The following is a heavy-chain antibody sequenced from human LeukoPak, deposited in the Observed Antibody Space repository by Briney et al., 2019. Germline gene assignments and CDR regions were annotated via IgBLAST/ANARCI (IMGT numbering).Heavy chain of an antibody. J-gene: IGHJ4*02. CDR1: GYTLTELS. V-gene: IGHV1-24*01. CDR3: ATEGKMVRGVYTDF. CDR2: FDPEDGET. Sequence: GASVEVSCKVSGYTLTELSMHWVRQAPGKGLEWMGRFDPEDGETLYAQKFQGRVTMTADTSTDTAYMELSSLRSEDTAVYYCATEGKMVRGVYTDFWGQGTLVTVSS. D-gene: IGHD3-10*01.